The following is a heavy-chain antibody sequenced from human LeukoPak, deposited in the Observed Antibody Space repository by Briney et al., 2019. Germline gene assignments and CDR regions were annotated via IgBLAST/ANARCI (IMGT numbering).Heavy chain of an antibody. CDR1: GYTFTSYA. Sequence: GASVKVSCKASGYTFTSYAMNWVRQAPGQGLEWMGWINTNTGNPTYAQGFTGRFVFSLDTSVSTAYLQISSLRSEDTAVYYCATVGPDSSRNPYYYGMDVWGQGTTVTVSS. J-gene: IGHJ6*02. CDR3: ATVGPDSSRNPYYYGMDV. V-gene: IGHV7-4-1*02. CDR2: INTNTGNP. D-gene: IGHD6-13*01.